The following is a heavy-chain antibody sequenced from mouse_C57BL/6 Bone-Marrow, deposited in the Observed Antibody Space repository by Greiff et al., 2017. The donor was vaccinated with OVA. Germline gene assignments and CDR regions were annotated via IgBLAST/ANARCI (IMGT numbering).Heavy chain of an antibody. D-gene: IGHD2-10*01. CDR1: GFTFSSYG. CDR3: ARRGPTGDY. J-gene: IGHJ2*01. V-gene: IGHV5-6*02. CDR2: ISSGGSYT. Sequence: EVKVVESGGDLVKPGGSLKLSCAASGFTFSSYGMSWVRQTPDKRLEWVATISSGGSYTYYPDSVKGRFTISRDNAKNTLYLQMSSLKSEDTAMYYCARRGPTGDYWGQGTTLTVSS.